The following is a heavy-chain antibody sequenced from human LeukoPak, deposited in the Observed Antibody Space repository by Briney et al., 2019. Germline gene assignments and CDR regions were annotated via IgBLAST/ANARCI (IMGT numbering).Heavy chain of an antibody. CDR1: GGSISSSNW. V-gene: IGHV4-4*02. CDR3: ARHPRWFDP. CDR2: INHSGST. J-gene: IGHJ5*02. Sequence: PSGTLSLTCAVSGGSISSSNWWSWVRQPPGKGLEWIGEINHSGSTNYNPSLKSRVTISVDTSKNQFSLKLSSVTAADTAVYYCARHPRWFDPWGQGTLVTVSS.